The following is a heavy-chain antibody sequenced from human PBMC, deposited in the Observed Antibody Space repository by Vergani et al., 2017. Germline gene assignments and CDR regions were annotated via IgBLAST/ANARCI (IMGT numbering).Heavy chain of an antibody. D-gene: IGHD3-10*01. J-gene: IGHJ5*02. CDR2: IYGSDET. Sequence: ELQLVESGGGLVQPGGSLRLSCAASGSTVSGNYMTWVRQAPGKGLEWVSHIYGSDETYYADSVKGRVTITRNTSKNTLHLQINNLRVEDTAVYYCARGNYYGSGTYVDPWGQGTLVTVSS. V-gene: IGHV3-66*02. CDR3: ARGNYYGSGTYVDP. CDR1: GSTVSGNY.